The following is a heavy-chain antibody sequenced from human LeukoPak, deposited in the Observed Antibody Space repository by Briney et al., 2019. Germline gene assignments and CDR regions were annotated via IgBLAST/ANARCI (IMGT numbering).Heavy chain of an antibody. J-gene: IGHJ6*03. Sequence: SETLSLTCAVSGDSMSGTNWWSWVRQAPGKGLEWIGEIYHDGSTNYNPFLKSRVTISIDKSRRQSSLRLNSVTAADTAVYYCASNGYYCIEFWGKGTTVTVSS. CDR1: GDSMSGTNW. V-gene: IGHV4-4*02. CDR2: IYHDGST. D-gene: IGHD2-8*01. CDR3: ASNGYYCIEF.